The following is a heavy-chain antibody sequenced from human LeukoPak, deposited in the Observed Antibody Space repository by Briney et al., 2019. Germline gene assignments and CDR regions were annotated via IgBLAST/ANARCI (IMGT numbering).Heavy chain of an antibody. CDR1: GFTFSSYG. CDR2: IWYDGSNK. V-gene: IGHV3-33*01. D-gene: IGHD6-13*01. Sequence: GGSLRLSCAASGFTFSSYGMHWVRQAPGKGLEWVAVIWYDGSNKYYADSVKGRFTISRDNSKNTLYLQMNSLRAEDTAVYYCARDVEWNRGTGYSSSWPVYGMDVRGQGTTVTVSS. J-gene: IGHJ6*02. CDR3: ARDVEWNRGTGYSSSWPVYGMDV.